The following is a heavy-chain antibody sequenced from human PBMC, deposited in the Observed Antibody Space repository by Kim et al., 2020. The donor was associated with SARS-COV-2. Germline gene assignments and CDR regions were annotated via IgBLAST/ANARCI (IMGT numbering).Heavy chain of an antibody. CDR3: ARGADYYYYGMDV. J-gene: IGHJ6*02. D-gene: IGHD6-25*01. V-gene: IGHV1-46*01. Sequence: YAQKFQGRVTMTRDTATSTVYMELSSLRSEDTAVYYCARGADYYYYGMDVWGQGTTVTVSS.